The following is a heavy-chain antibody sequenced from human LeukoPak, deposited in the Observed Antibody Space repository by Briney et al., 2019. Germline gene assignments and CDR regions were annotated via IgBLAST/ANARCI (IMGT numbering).Heavy chain of an antibody. CDR2: IFYSGST. CDR1: GGSISSGGYY. Sequence: KTSETLPLTCTVSGGSISSGGYYWSWIRQHPGKGLEWIGNIFYSGSTYYNPSLKSRVTISVDASKNQFSLKLTSVTAADTAVYYCARSTQMTTVTRPFDYWGQGTLVTVSS. D-gene: IGHD4-17*01. CDR3: ARSTQMTTVTRPFDY. J-gene: IGHJ4*02. V-gene: IGHV4-31*03.